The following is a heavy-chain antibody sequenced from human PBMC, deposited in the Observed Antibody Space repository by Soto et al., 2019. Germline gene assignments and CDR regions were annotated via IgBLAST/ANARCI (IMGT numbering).Heavy chain of an antibody. CDR2: INHRGSA. CDR1: GGSFRGYY. V-gene: IGHV4-34*01. J-gene: IGHJ6*02. Sequence: QVQLQQWGAGLLKPSETLSLTCAVYGGSFRGYYWSWIRQPPGKGLEWLGEINHRGSANYNPSVKSRVTISVDTSKNQFSLKLNSVTAADTAMYYCARGSRVKIPAATGRDYYYHGLDVWAQGTAVTVSS. CDR3: ARGSRVKIPAATGRDYYYHGLDV. D-gene: IGHD1-26*01.